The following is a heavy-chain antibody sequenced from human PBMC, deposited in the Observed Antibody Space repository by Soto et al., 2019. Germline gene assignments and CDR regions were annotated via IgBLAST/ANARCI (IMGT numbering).Heavy chain of an antibody. Sequence: GSLRLSCAASGFTFTSHAMHWVRQTPGKGLEWVAAISYDEIDKKYASSVKGRFTVSRDNVKNTLSLQMNSLRPEDTAVYYCARDRLSLAPDAFDIWGQGTMVTVSS. CDR3: ARDRLSLAPDAFDI. CDR2: ISYDEIDK. J-gene: IGHJ3*02. D-gene: IGHD6-13*01. V-gene: IGHV3-30*03. CDR1: GFTFTSHA.